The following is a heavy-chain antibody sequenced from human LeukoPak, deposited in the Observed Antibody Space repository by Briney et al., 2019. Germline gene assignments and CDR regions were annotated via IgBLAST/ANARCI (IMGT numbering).Heavy chain of an antibody. J-gene: IGHJ4*02. Sequence: GASVKVSCTASGGTFSSFAISWVRQAPVQGLEWMGRIIPIFSTANYAQKFQGRVTITADKSTSTAYMELSSLRSEDTAVFFCAFDSSGYYPLIDYCGQRTLVTVSS. CDR2: IIPIFSTA. CDR3: AFDSSGYYPLIDY. V-gene: IGHV1-69*06. D-gene: IGHD3-22*01. CDR1: GGTFSSFA.